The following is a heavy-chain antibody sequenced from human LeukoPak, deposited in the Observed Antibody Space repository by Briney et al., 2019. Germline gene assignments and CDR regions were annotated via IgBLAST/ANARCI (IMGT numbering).Heavy chain of an antibody. V-gene: IGHV1-8*01. D-gene: IGHD3-3*01. J-gene: IGHJ6*02. CDR3: ARVAHYDFWSGYRYYYGMDV. CDR1: GYIFTSYD. CDR2: MNPNSGNT. Sequence: ASVKVSYKASGYIFTSYDINWGRQATGQGLEWMGWMNPNSGNTGYAQKFQGRVTMTRNTSISTAYMELSSLRSEDTAVYYCARVAHYDFWSGYRYYYGMDVWGQGTTVTVSS.